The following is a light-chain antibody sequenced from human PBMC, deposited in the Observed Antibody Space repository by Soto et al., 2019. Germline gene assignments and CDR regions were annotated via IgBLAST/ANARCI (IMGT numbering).Light chain of an antibody. CDR3: QQRNNWPPSIT. Sequence: EIVLTQSPATLSLSPGERATLSCRASQSVGGHLAWYQQKPGQAPRLLLYDASDRATGIPARFSGSGSETDCTLTISSLEPDDFAVYYCQQRNNWPPSITFGQGTRLEIK. CDR2: DAS. CDR1: QSVGGH. J-gene: IGKJ5*01. V-gene: IGKV3-11*01.